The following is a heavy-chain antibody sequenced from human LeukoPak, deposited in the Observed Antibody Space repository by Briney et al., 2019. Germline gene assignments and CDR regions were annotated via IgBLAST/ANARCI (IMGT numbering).Heavy chain of an antibody. Sequence: GGSLRLSCAASGFTFSSYGMHWVRRAAGKGLEGVAFIRDDGGKQYYGDSVKGRFTISRDNSKNTVSLQMNSLRAEDTAVYYCAKDPGGTVFGVANDYFDYWGQGTLVTVSS. V-gene: IGHV3-30*02. CDR1: GFTFSSYG. J-gene: IGHJ4*02. CDR2: IRDDGGKQ. CDR3: AKDPGGTVFGVANDYFDY. D-gene: IGHD3-3*01.